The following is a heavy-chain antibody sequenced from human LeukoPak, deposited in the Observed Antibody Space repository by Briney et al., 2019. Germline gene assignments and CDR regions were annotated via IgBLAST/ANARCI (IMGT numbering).Heavy chain of an antibody. Sequence: SETLSLTCTVSGGSISSYYWSWIRQPPGKGLEWIGYIYYSGSTNYNPSLKSRVTISVDTPKNQFSLKLSSVTAADTAVYYCARGLETYYFDYWGQGTLVTVSS. CDR2: IYYSGST. J-gene: IGHJ4*02. V-gene: IGHV4-59*01. D-gene: IGHD3/OR15-3a*01. CDR1: GGSISSYY. CDR3: ARGLETYYFDY.